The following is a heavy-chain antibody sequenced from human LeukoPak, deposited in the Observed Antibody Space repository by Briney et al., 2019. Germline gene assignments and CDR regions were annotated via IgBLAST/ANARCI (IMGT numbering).Heavy chain of an antibody. Sequence: SETLSLTCTVSGGSISSHYWSWIRQPPGKGLEWIGYIYYSGNTNYNPSLKSRVTISVDTSKNQFSLKLSSVTAADTAVYYCASEGNNWNYEGGAFDIWGQGTMVTVSS. V-gene: IGHV4-59*11. CDR2: IYYSGNT. CDR3: ASEGNNWNYEGGAFDI. D-gene: IGHD1-7*01. J-gene: IGHJ3*02. CDR1: GGSISSHY.